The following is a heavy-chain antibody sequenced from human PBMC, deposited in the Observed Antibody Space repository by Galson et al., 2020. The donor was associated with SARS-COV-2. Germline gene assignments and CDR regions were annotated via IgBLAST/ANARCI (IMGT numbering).Heavy chain of an antibody. CDR1: GFSVRTNY. D-gene: IGHD3-3*01. CDR2: IHSGGAT. Sequence: GGSLRLSCAASGFSVRTNYMNWVRQAPGKGLEWVSAIHSGGATHYGDSVKGRFTISRDNSKNTLHLQMNSLRVEDTAIYYCATYGESFWTGHYYGMDVWGQGTTVTVSS. V-gene: IGHV3-53*01. CDR3: ATYGESFWTGHYYGMDV. J-gene: IGHJ6*02.